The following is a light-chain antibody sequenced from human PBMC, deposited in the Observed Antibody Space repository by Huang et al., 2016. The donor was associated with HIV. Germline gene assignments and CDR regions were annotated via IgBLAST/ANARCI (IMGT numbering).Light chain of an antibody. V-gene: IGKV1-5*01. CDR3: QQYKTYPWT. CDR1: QSISSW. J-gene: IGKJ1*01. Sequence: DIQMTQSPSTLSASVGDRVTITCRARQSISSWLAWYQQKPGKAPKLLSYDASNLESGVPSRFSGSGSGTEFTLTITSLQPDNFATYYCQQYKTYPWTFGQGTKVEIK. CDR2: DAS.